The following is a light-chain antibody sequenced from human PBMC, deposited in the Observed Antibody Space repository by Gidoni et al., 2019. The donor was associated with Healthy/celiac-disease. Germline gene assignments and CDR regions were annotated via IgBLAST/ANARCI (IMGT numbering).Light chain of an antibody. Sequence: QSALTQPLSVSGSPGQSVTISCTGTSSDVGGYNYVSWYQQHPGKAPKLMIYDVSKRPPGVPDRFSGSKSGNTASLTISGLQAEDEPDYYCCSYAGSYTLVFGGGTKLTVL. CDR3: CSYAGSYTLV. CDR1: SSDVGGYNY. CDR2: DVS. J-gene: IGLJ2*01. V-gene: IGLV2-11*01.